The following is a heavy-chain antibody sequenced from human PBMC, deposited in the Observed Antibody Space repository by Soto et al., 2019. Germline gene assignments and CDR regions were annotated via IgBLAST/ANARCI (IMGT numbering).Heavy chain of an antibody. V-gene: IGHV1-18*01. CDR2: ISAYNGNT. CDR1: GYTFTSYG. D-gene: IGHD3-3*01. CDR3: ARAHYDFWSGRRGYYYMDV. Sequence: GASVKVSCKASGYTFTSYGIIWVRQAPGQGLEWMGWISAYNGNTNYAQKLQGRVTMTTDTSTSTAYMELRSLRSDDTAVYYCARAHYDFWSGRRGYYYMDVWGKGTTVTVSS. J-gene: IGHJ6*03.